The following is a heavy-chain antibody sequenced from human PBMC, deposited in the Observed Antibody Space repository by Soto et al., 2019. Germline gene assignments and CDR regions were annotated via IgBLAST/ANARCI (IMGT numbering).Heavy chain of an antibody. CDR3: ARDRGHSSSWYLIDY. Sequence: GGSLRLSCAASGFTFSSYGMHWVRQAPGKGLEWVAVIWYDGSNKYYADSVKGRFTISRDNSKNTLYLQMNSLRAEDTAVYYCARDRGHSSSWYLIDYWGQGALVTVSS. D-gene: IGHD6-13*01. J-gene: IGHJ4*02. CDR2: IWYDGSNK. CDR1: GFTFSSYG. V-gene: IGHV3-33*01.